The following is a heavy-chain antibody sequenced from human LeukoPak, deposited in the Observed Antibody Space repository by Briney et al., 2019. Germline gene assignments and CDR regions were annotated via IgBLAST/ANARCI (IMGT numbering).Heavy chain of an antibody. CDR2: INPNSGGT. Sequence: ASVKVSCKASGYTFTGYYMHWVRQAPGQGLEWMGWINPNSGGTNYAQKFQGRVTMTRDTSISTAYMELSRLRSDDTAVYYCARVAGGLVVIRPTYYYYMDVWGKGTTVTVSS. CDR3: ARVAGGLVVIRPTYYYYMDV. J-gene: IGHJ6*03. V-gene: IGHV1-2*02. CDR1: GYTFTGYY. D-gene: IGHD3-22*01.